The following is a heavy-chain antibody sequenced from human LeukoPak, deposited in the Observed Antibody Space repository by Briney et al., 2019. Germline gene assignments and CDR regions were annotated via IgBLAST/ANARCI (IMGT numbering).Heavy chain of an antibody. CDR2: ISGSGGST. CDR3: AKDKSGSYDY. Sequence: PGGSLRPSCAASGFAFSTYALSWVRQAPGKGLEWVSAISGSGGSTYYADFVKGRFTISRDNFKNTLFLQMNTLRAEDTAVYYCAKDKSGSYDYWGQGTLVTVSS. V-gene: IGHV3-23*01. CDR1: GFAFSTYA. D-gene: IGHD1-26*01. J-gene: IGHJ4*02.